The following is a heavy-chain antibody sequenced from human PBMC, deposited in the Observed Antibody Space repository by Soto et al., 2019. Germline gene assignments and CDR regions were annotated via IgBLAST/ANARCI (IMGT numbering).Heavy chain of an antibody. J-gene: IGHJ2*01. Sequence: QVQLVQSGAEVKKPGASVKVSCKASGYTFTSYDINWVRQATGQGLEWMGWMNPNSGNTGYAQKFQGRVTMTRNTSISTAYMELSRLRSEDTAVYYCARGRGIVGAPTEVFWYFDLWGRGTLVTVSS. V-gene: IGHV1-8*01. CDR1: GYTFTSYD. CDR2: MNPNSGNT. D-gene: IGHD1-26*01. CDR3: ARGRGIVGAPTEVFWYFDL.